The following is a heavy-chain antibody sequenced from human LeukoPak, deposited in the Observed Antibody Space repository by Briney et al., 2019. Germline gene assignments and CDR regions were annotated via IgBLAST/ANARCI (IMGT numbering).Heavy chain of an antibody. V-gene: IGHV4-30-2*01. Sequence: SPQTLSLTCAVSGDSVSSGGYSWSWLRQPPGKGLEWIGYFYHSGSPYYNPSLKSRVTLSVDMSTNQFSLNLTSVTAADTAVYYCARSTYGDFVLFDFWGQGILVTVSS. CDR2: FYHSGSP. J-gene: IGHJ4*02. CDR3: ARSTYGDFVLFDF. D-gene: IGHD4-17*01. CDR1: GDSVSSGGYS.